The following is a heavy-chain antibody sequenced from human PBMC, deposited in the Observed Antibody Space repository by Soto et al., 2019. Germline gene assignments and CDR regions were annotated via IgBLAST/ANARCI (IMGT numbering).Heavy chain of an antibody. CDR1: GFTFSSYG. CDR3: AKEGGLS. CDR2: ISYDGSNK. Sequence: QVQLVESGGGVVQPGRSLRLSCAASGFTFSSYGMHWVRQAPGKGLEWVAVISYDGSNKYYADSVKGRFTISRDNSKNPLYLQMNSLRAEETAVYYCAKEGGLSWGQGTLVTVSS. V-gene: IGHV3-30*18. J-gene: IGHJ5*02. D-gene: IGHD3-16*01.